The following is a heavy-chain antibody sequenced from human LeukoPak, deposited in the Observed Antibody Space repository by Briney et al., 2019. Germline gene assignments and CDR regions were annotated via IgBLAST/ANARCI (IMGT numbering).Heavy chain of an antibody. J-gene: IGHJ4*02. CDR2: IYHSGST. Sequence: SETLSLTCAVSGGSISSGGYSWSWIRQPPGKGLEWIGYIYHSGSTYYNPSLKSRVTIAIDRSKNQFSLKLSSVTAEDTAVYYCARGPQVGSYLGGFDYWGQGTLVTVSS. V-gene: IGHV4-30-2*01. CDR1: GGSISSGGYS. CDR3: ARGPQVGSYLGGFDY. D-gene: IGHD1-26*01.